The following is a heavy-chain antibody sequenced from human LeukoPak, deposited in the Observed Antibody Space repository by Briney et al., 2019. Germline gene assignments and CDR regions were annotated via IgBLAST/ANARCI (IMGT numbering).Heavy chain of an antibody. CDR1: GFTFSGSA. V-gene: IGHV3-73*01. CDR2: IRSKTNSYAT. CDR3: TRYYYDGSGYYYLFDY. Sequence: GGSLRLSCAASGFTFSGSAMHWVRQASGKGLEWVGRIRSKTNSYATAYAASVKGRFTISRDGSKNTAYLQMNSLKTEDTAVYYCTRYYYDGSGYYYLFDYWGQGTLVTVSS. J-gene: IGHJ4*02. D-gene: IGHD3-22*01.